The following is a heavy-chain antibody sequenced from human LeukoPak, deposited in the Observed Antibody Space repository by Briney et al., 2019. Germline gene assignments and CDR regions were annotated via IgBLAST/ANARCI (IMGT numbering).Heavy chain of an antibody. V-gene: IGHV4-39*07. J-gene: IGHJ4*02. CDR3: ARAPGPSHAGAFDY. Sequence: PSETLSLTCTVSGDSISSNNYFWGWICQPPGKGLEWIGEISYNGNTYYNPSLKSRVTISVDTSKNQFSLKLSSVTAVDTAVYYCARAPGPSHAGAFDYWGQGTLVTVSS. D-gene: IGHD6-13*01. CDR1: GDSISSNNYF. CDR2: ISYNGNT.